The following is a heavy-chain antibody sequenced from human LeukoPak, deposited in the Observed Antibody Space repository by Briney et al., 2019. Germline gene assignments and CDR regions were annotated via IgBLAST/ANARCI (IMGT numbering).Heavy chain of an antibody. Sequence: PSETLSLTCTVSGGSISRSYYYWSWIRQPPGKGLEWIGEINHSGSTNYNPSLKSRVTISVDTSENQFSLKLSSVTAADTAVYYCAVPYSSGWGGFDPWGQGTLVTVSS. J-gene: IGHJ5*02. CDR1: GGSISRSYYY. D-gene: IGHD6-19*01. V-gene: IGHV4-39*01. CDR2: INHSGST. CDR3: AVPYSSGWGGFDP.